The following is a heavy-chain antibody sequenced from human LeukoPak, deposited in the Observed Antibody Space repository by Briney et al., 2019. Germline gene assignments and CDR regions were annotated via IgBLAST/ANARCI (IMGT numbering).Heavy chain of an antibody. V-gene: IGHV4-39*07. D-gene: IGHD1-1*01. CDR1: GGSISSSSYY. J-gene: IGHJ4*02. CDR3: ASSRRRAFDY. Sequence: SGTLSLTCTVSGGSISSSSYYWGWIRQPPGKGLEWIGSIYYSGSTYYNPSLKSRVTISVDTSKNQFSLKLSSVTAADTAVYYCASSRRRAFDYWGQGTLVTVSS. CDR2: IYYSGST.